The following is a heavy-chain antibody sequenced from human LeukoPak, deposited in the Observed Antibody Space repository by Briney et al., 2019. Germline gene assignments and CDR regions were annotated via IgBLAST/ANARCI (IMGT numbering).Heavy chain of an antibody. D-gene: IGHD5-24*01. V-gene: IGHV5-51*01. Sequence: GESLKISCKGSGYSFTSYWIGWVRQTPGKGLEWMGIIYPGDSDTKYSPSFQGQVTISADKSINTAYLQWSSLKASDTAIYYCGRRGRDGYNQYHFDYWGQGTLVTVSS. J-gene: IGHJ4*02. CDR2: IYPGDSDT. CDR3: GRRGRDGYNQYHFDY. CDR1: GYSFTSYW.